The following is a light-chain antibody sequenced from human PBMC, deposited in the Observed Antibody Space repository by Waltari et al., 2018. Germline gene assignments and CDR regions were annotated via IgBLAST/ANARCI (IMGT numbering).Light chain of an antibody. V-gene: IGKV3-20*01. J-gene: IGKJ1*01. CDR1: QSVSRT. CDR3: QHYVRLPAT. CDR2: GAS. Sequence: EIVLTQSPCTLSLSPGERATLSCRASQSVSRTLAWYPQKSGQAPKLLIYGASIRATGIPDRFTGSGSGTDFSLTISSLEPEDFAIYFCQHYVRLPATFGQGTKVEIK.